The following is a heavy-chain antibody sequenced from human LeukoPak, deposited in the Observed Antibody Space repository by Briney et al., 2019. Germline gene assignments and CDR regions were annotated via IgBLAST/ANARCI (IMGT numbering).Heavy chain of an antibody. CDR2: INPNSGGT. V-gene: IGHV1-2*02. CDR1: GYTFTGYY. CDR3: ARGGSYCGGDCYWRNPPNSNWFDP. D-gene: IGHD2-21*02. Sequence: ASVTVSCKASGYTFTGYYMHWVRQAPGQGLEWMGWINPNSGGTNYAQKFQGRVTMTRDTSISTAYMELSRLRSDDTAVYYCARGGSYCGGDCYWRNPPNSNWFDPWGQGTLVTVSS. J-gene: IGHJ5*02.